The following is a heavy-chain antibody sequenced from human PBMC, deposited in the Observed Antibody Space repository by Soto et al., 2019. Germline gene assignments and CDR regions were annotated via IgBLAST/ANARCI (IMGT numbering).Heavy chain of an antibody. CDR3: VRENNDYEGYYYSFSAV. J-gene: IGHJ6*03. V-gene: IGHV1-18*01. CDR2: ISAYNGNT. D-gene: IGHD4-17*01. Sequence: QGLEWMGWISAYNGNTNYAQKLQGRVTMTTDTSTSTAYMELRSLRSDDTAVYFCVRENNDYEGYYYSFSAVLRNGTTVPVSS.